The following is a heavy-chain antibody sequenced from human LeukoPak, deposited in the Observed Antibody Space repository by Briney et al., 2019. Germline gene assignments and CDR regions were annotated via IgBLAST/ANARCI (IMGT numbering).Heavy chain of an antibody. V-gene: IGHV4-39*01. CDR1: GGSMSSSSYY. D-gene: IGHD2-2*01. J-gene: IGHJ3*02. Sequence: SETLSLTCTVSGGSMSSSSYYWGWIRQPPGKGLEWIGSIYYSGSTYYNPSLKSRVTISVDTSKNQFSLKLSSVTAADTAVYYCASTYVVVPANDAFDIWGQGTMVTVSS. CDR2: IYYSGST. CDR3: ASTYVVVPANDAFDI.